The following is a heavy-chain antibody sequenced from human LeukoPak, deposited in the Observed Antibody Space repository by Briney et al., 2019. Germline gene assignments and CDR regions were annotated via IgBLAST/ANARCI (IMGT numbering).Heavy chain of an antibody. CDR2: ISWNSGSI. Sequence: GGSLRLSCAASGFTFDDYAMHWVRQAPGRGLEWVSGISWNSGSIGYADSVKGRFTISRDNAKNSLYLQMNSLRAEDTALYYCAKDGHYCSGTSCHKIYFDYWGQGTLVTVSS. CDR3: AKDGHYCSGTSCHKIYFDY. V-gene: IGHV3-9*01. D-gene: IGHD2-2*01. CDR1: GFTFDDYA. J-gene: IGHJ4*02.